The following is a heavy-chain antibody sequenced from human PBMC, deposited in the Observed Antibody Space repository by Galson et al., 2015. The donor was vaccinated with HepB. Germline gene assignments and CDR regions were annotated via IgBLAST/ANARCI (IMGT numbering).Heavy chain of an antibody. CDR2: IYYSGST. V-gene: IGHV4-59*01. CDR3: AREAQWPYYYGMDV. J-gene: IGHJ6*02. Sequence: SETLSLTCTVSGGSISSYYWSWIRQPPGKGQEWIGYIYYSGSTNYNPSLKSRVTISVDTSKNQFSLKLSSVTAADTAVYYCAREAQWPYYYGMDVWGQGTTVTVSS. D-gene: IGHD6-19*01. CDR1: GGSISSYY.